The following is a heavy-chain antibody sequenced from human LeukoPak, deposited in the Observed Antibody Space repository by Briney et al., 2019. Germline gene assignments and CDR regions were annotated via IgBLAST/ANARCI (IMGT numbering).Heavy chain of an antibody. CDR1: GGSISSNSYY. CDR2: IYYSGST. CDR3: ARHREEGGYYGSGSYSNGMDV. Sequence: SETLSLTCTVSGGSISSNSYYWGWIRQPPGKGLEWIGSIYYSGSTYYNPSLKSRVTISVDTSKNQFSLKLSSVTAADTAVYYCARHREEGGYYGSGSYSNGMDVWGQGTTVTVSS. J-gene: IGHJ6*02. D-gene: IGHD3-10*01. V-gene: IGHV4-39*01.